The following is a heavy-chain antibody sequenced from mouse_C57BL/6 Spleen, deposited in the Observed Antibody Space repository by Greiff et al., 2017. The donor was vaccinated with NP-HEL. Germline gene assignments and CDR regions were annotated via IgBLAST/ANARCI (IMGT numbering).Heavy chain of an antibody. Sequence: EVHLVESGPGLVKPSQSLSLTCSVTGYSITSGYYWNWIRQFPGNKLEWMGYISYDGSNNYNPSLKNRISITRDTSKNQFFLKLNSVTTEDTATYYCARDLYYGNYGFAYWGQGTLVTVSA. CDR3: ARDLYYGNYGFAY. V-gene: IGHV3-6*01. D-gene: IGHD2-1*01. J-gene: IGHJ3*01. CDR1: GYSITSGYY. CDR2: ISYDGSN.